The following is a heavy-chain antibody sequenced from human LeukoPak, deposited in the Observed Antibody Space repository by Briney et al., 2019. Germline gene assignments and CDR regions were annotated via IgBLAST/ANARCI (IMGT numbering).Heavy chain of an antibody. CDR2: IYYSGST. Sequence: SQTLSLTCTVSGGSYSSGGYYWSWIRQHPGKGLEWIGYIYYSGSTYYNPSLKSRVTISVDTSKNQFSLKLSSVTAADTAVYYCARETHYDFWRIDYWGQGTLVTVSS. V-gene: IGHV4-31*03. CDR1: GGSYSSGGYY. J-gene: IGHJ4*02. D-gene: IGHD3-3*01. CDR3: ARETHYDFWRIDY.